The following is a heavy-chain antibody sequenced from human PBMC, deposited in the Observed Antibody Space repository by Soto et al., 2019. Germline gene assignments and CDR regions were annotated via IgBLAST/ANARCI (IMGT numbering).Heavy chain of an antibody. V-gene: IGHV3-21*01. Sequence: EVQLVESGGGLVKPGGSLRLSCAASGFTFSSYSMNWVRQAPGKGLEWVSSISSSSSYIYYADSVKGRFTISRDNAKNSLYLQMNSLSAEDTAVYSCARYGVVFGMDVWGHGTTVTVSS. J-gene: IGHJ6*02. CDR1: GFTFSSYS. CDR2: ISSSSSYI. D-gene: IGHD3-10*01. CDR3: ARYGVVFGMDV.